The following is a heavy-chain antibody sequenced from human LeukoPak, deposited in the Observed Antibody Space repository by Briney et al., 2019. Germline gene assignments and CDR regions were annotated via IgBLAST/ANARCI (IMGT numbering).Heavy chain of an antibody. CDR1: GFTFSSYA. CDR2: ISGSGGST. D-gene: IGHD3-9*01. V-gene: IGHV3-23*01. Sequence: GGSLRLSCAASGFTFSSYAMSWVRQAPGKGLEWVSAISGSGGSTYYADSVKGRFTISRDNSKNTLYLQMNSLRAEDTAVYYCAKVRVLRYFDWLFPPWDYWGQGTLVTVSS. J-gene: IGHJ4*02. CDR3: AKVRVLRYFDWLFPPWDY.